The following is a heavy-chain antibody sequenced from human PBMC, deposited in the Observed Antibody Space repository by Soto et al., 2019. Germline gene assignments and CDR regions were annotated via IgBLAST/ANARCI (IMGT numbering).Heavy chain of an antibody. CDR1: GYTFTDYY. CDR3: ARRKGDYYDSSGYHYDSDY. V-gene: IGHV1-2*02. CDR2: INPNSGGT. Sequence: ASVKVSCKASGYTFTDYYVHWVRQAPGQGLEWMGWINPNSGGTKSAQKFQGRVTMTRDTSISTAYMELSRLRSDDTAVYYCARRKGDYYDSSGYHYDSDYWGQGTLVTVSS. D-gene: IGHD3-22*01. J-gene: IGHJ4*02.